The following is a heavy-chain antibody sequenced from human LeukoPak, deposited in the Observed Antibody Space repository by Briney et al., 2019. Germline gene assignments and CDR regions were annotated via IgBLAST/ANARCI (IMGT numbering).Heavy chain of an antibody. CDR2: IVVGSGNT. J-gene: IGHJ4*02. D-gene: IGHD3-22*01. CDR1: GFTFTSSA. V-gene: IGHV1-58*01. Sequence: SVKVSCKASGFTFTSSAVQWVRQARGQRLEWIGWIVVGSGNTNYAQKFQERVTITKDMSTSTAYMELSSLRSEDTAVYYCAAVGSPQTYYYDSSFDYWGQGTLVTVSS. CDR3: AAVGSPQTYYYDSSFDY.